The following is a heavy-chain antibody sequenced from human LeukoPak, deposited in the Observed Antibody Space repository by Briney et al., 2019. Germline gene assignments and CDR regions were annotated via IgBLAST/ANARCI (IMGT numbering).Heavy chain of an antibody. CDR3: ARAPRRNFDY. J-gene: IGHJ4*02. CDR1: GFIFSSYW. Sequence: PGGSLRLSCAASGFIFSSYWMSWVRQAPGKGLEWVANIKQDGSEKYYVDSVKGRFTISGDNAKNALYLQMNSLRAEDTAVYYCARAPRRNFDYWGQGTLVTVSS. V-gene: IGHV3-7*01. CDR2: IKQDGSEK.